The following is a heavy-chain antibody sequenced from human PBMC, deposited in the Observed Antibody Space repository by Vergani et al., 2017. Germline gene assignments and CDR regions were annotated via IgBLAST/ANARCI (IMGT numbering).Heavy chain of an antibody. J-gene: IGHJ4*02. CDR1: GFTFSSYE. V-gene: IGHV3-48*03. D-gene: IGHD2-15*01. CDR3: AREEGLRAGSCLSN. CDR2: ISSSGSTI. Sequence: EVQLVESGGGLVQPGGSLRLSCAASGFTFSSYEMNWVRQAPGKGLEWVSYISSSGSTIYYADSVKGRFTISRDNAKNSLYLQMNSLRAEDTAVYYCAREEGLRAGSCLSNWGQGTLVTVSS.